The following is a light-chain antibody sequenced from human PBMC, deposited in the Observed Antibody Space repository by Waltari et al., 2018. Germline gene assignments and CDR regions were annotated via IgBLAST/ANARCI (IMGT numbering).Light chain of an antibody. CDR2: SAS. CDR1: QSVTNY. J-gene: IGKJ1*01. V-gene: IGKV3-11*01. Sequence: IGLTQPPDTLSLSPADRADLSCRASQSVTNYLAWYKQKPGQAPRILIYSASNRATGVPARFSGSGSGTDFTLTISSLEPEDFAVYYCQQRSNWPRTFGQGTKVEVK. CDR3: QQRSNWPRT.